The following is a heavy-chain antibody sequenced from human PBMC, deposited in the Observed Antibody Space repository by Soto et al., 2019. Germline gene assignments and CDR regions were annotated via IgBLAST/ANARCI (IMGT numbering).Heavy chain of an antibody. J-gene: IGHJ6*03. CDR2: ISWNSGSI. Sequence: GGSLRLSCAASGFTFDDYAMHWVRQAPGKGLEWVSGISWNSGSIGYADSVKGRFTISRDNAKNSLYLQMNSLRAEDTALYYCAKAKPGLYYMDVWGKGTTVTVSS. D-gene: IGHD5-12*01. V-gene: IGHV3-9*01. CDR1: GFTFDDYA. CDR3: AKAKPGLYYMDV.